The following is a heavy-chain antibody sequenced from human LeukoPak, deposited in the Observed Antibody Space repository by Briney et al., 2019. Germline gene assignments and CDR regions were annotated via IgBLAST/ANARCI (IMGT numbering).Heavy chain of an antibody. Sequence: GGSLRLSCAASGFTFSSYWMSWVRQAPGKGLEWVANIKQDGSEKYYVDSVKGRITISRDNAKNSLYLQMNSLRAEDTAVYYCARVRYCSSSSCPPYYFDDWGQGTLVTVSS. CDR3: ARVRYCSSSSCPPYYFDD. CDR1: GFTFSSYW. J-gene: IGHJ4*02. D-gene: IGHD2-2*01. CDR2: IKQDGSEK. V-gene: IGHV3-7*01.